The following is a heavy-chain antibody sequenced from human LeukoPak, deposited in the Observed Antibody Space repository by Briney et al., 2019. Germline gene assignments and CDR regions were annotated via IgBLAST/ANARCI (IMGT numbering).Heavy chain of an antibody. D-gene: IGHD3-16*02. Sequence: GGSLRLSCAASGFTFISYAIHWVRQAPGKGLEWVAVISFHGTDSFYADSVKGRFTISRDNSKNTLYLQMSSLRADDTAVYYCATFMITFGGVIVDSDYWGQGTLVTVSS. V-gene: IGHV3-30*04. CDR2: ISFHGTDS. J-gene: IGHJ4*02. CDR1: GFTFISYA. CDR3: ATFMITFGGVIVDSDY.